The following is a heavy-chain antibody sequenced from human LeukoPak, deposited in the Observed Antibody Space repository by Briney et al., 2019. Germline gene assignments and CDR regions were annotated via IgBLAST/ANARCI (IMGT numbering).Heavy chain of an antibody. D-gene: IGHD3-22*01. J-gene: IGHJ4*02. CDR2: INHSGST. CDR3: ARLGSYYYDSSGPRDY. V-gene: IGHV4-34*01. CDR1: GGSFSGYY. Sequence: SETLSLTCAVYGGSFSGYYWSWIRQPPGKGLEWIGEINHSGSTNYNPSLKRRVTISVDTSKNQFSLKLSSVTAADTAVYYCARLGSYYYDSSGPRDYWCQGTLVTVSS.